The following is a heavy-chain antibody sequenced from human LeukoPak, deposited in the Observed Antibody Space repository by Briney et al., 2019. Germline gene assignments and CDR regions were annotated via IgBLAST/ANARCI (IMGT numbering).Heavy chain of an antibody. CDR1: GGSISSYY. CDR3: ARGRIAARRYYFDY. CDR2: IYYSGST. Sequence: SETLSLTCTVSGGSISSYYWSWIRQPPGKGLEWIGYIYYSGSTNYNPSLKCRVTISVDTSKNQFSLKLSSVTAADTAVYYCARGRIAARRYYFDYWGQGTLVTVSS. V-gene: IGHV4-59*01. D-gene: IGHD6-6*01. J-gene: IGHJ4*02.